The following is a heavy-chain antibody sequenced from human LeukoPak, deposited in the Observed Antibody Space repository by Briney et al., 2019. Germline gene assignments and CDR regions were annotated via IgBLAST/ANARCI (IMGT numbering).Heavy chain of an antibody. D-gene: IGHD3-22*01. Sequence: GGSLRLSCAASGFTFSSYAMSWVRQAPGKGLEWVSAISGSGGSTYYADSVKGRFTISRDNSKNTLYLQMNSLRAEDTAVYYCAKGGVVVITRDHDAFDIWGQGTMVTVSS. J-gene: IGHJ3*02. CDR2: ISGSGGST. CDR3: AKGGVVVITRDHDAFDI. CDR1: GFTFSSYA. V-gene: IGHV3-23*01.